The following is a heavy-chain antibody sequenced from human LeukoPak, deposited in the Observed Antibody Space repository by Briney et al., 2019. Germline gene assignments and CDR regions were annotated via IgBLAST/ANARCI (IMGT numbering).Heavy chain of an antibody. Sequence: PSETLSLTCTVSGYSISSGYYWGWIRQPPGKGLEWIGSIYHSGSTYYNPSLKSRVTISVDTSKNQFSLKLSSVTAADTAVYYCARLHGSGNWYPWGQGTLATVSS. J-gene: IGHJ5*02. CDR2: IYHSGST. D-gene: IGHD3-10*01. CDR3: ARLHGSGNWYP. CDR1: GYSISSGYY. V-gene: IGHV4-38-2*02.